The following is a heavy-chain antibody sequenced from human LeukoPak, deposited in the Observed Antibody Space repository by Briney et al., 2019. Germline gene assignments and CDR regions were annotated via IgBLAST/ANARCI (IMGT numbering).Heavy chain of an antibody. CDR1: GGSFSGYY. J-gene: IGHJ5*02. CDR3: ARDGHSVWFDP. Sequence: SETLSLTCAVYGGSFSGYYWSWIRQPPGKGLEWIGEINHSGSTNYNPSLKSRVTISVDTSKNQFSLKLSSVTAADTAVYYCARDGHSVWFDPWGQGTLVTVSS. D-gene: IGHD2/OR15-2a*01. CDR2: INHSGST. V-gene: IGHV4-34*01.